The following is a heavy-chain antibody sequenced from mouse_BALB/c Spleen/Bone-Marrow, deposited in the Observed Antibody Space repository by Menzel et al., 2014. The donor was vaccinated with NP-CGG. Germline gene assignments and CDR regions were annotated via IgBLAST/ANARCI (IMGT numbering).Heavy chain of an antibody. V-gene: IGHV2-2*01. CDR3: ARRNGNFRYYAMDY. Sequence: QVQLQQSGPGLVQPSQSLSITCTVSGFSLTTYDVVWVRQSPGKGLEWLGVIWSGGSTDYNAAFISRPSINKDNSKSQVFFKMNNLQAYDTAIYYCARRNGNFRYYAMDYWGQGTSVTVSS. CDR2: IWSGGST. D-gene: IGHD2-1*01. CDR1: GFSLTTYD. J-gene: IGHJ4*01.